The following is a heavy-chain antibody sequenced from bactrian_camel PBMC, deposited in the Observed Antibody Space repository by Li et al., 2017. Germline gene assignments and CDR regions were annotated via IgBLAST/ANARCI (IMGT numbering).Heavy chain of an antibody. J-gene: IGHJ6*01. CDR3: VRRSEFGY. V-gene: IGHV3S25*01. CDR2: INSGGGTT. CDR1: GFTFSAYW. Sequence: QVQLVESGGGSVQAGGSLRLSCAASGFTFSAYWMYWVRQAPGKGLEWVSTINSGGGTTYYADSVKGRFTISRDNAKNTVYLQMNSLKPEDTAVYYCVRRSEFGYWGQGTQVTVS.